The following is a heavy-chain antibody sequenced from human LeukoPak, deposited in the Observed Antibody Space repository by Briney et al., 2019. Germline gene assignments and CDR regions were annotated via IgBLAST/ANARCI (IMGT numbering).Heavy chain of an antibody. CDR1: GDFISNNHW. J-gene: IGHJ4*02. V-gene: IGHV4-4*02. CDR3: AVVRGEIDY. CDR2: IFHSGST. D-gene: IGHD3-10*01. Sequence: SETLSLTCAVSGDFISNNHWWSWVRQPPGKGLEWIGEIFHSGSTNYNPSLESRVTILVDKSNNHFSLKLNSVTAADTAVYYCAVVRGEIDYWGQGTLVTVSS.